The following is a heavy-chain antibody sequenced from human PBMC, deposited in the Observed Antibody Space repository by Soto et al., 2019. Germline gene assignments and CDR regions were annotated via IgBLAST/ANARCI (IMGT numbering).Heavy chain of an antibody. CDR2: ISGSGDST. J-gene: IGHJ4*02. D-gene: IGHD5-12*01. Sequence: EVQLLESGGGLVQPGGSLRLSCAASGFTFSTYAMIWVRQAPGKGLEWASAISGSGDSTYYADSVKGRFTISRDNSKNTLYLQLSSLRAEDTAIYYCAKDSFINLRGYDSYWRQGTLVTVSS. CDR3: AKDSFINLRGYDSY. CDR1: GFTFSTYA. V-gene: IGHV3-23*01.